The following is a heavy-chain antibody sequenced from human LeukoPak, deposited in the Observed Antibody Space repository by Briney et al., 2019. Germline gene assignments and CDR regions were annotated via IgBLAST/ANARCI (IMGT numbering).Heavy chain of an antibody. V-gene: IGHV1-69*05. CDR2: IIPIFGTA. J-gene: IGHJ4*02. CDR1: GGTFSSYA. D-gene: IGHD3-16*02. Sequence: SVKVSCKASGGTFSSYAISWVRQAPGQGLEWMGRIIPIFGTANYAQKFQGRVTITTDESTSTAYMELSSLISEDTAVYYCARDRLRLGELSSHLYFDYWGQGTLVTVSS. CDR3: ARDRLRLGELSSHLYFDY.